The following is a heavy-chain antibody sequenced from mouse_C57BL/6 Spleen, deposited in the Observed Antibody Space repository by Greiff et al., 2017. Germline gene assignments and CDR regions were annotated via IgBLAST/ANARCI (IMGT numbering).Heavy chain of an antibody. CDR3: AVYYSNYAWFAY. D-gene: IGHD2-5*01. J-gene: IGHJ3*01. Sequence: QVHVKQPGAELVRPGSSVKLSCKASGYTFTSYWMHWVKQRPIQGLEWIGNIDPSDSETHYNQKFKDKATLTVDKSSSTAYMQLSSLTSEDSAVYYCAVYYSNYAWFAYWGQGTLVTVSA. CDR2: IDPSDSET. V-gene: IGHV1-52*01. CDR1: GYTFTSYW.